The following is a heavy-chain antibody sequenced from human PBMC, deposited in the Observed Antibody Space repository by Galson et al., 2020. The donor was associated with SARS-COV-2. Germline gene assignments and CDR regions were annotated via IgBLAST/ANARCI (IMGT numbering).Heavy chain of an antibody. V-gene: IGHV4-30-2*01. J-gene: IGHJ1*01. CDR3: ARELID. CDR2: IYPSGDT. CDR1: GGSISPADES. Sequence: SQTLSLTCGVSGGSISPADESWSWIRQPPGKGLEWIGYIYPSGDTYYTPSLQSRVTISVDKSKKQFSLKLNAVTAADTAVYYCARELIDWGQGILVTVSS.